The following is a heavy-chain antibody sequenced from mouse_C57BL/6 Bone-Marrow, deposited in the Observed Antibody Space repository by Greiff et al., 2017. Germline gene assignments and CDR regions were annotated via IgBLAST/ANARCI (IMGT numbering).Heavy chain of an antibody. J-gene: IGHJ3*01. CDR3: AREAGLDSWFAY. CDR2: IYPRSGNT. D-gene: IGHD6-2*01. CDR1: GYTFTSYG. Sequence: QVQLQQSGAELVRPGASVKLSCKASGYTFTSYGISWVKQRTGQGLEWIGEIYPRSGNTNYNEKFKGKATLTADKSSSTAYMELRSLTSEDSAVYFCAREAGLDSWFAYWGQGTLVTVSA. V-gene: IGHV1-81*01.